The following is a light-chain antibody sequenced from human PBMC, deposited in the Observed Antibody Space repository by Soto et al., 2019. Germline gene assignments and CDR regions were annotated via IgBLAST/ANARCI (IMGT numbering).Light chain of an antibody. CDR3: SSYTTSSTGL. CDR2: EVS. CDR1: SSDIGRYNY. J-gene: IGLJ3*02. Sequence: QSALTQPASVSGSPGQSITISCSGPSSDIGRYNYVSWYQQHPGRAPQLMIYEVSNRPSGVSDRFSGSKSGNTASLTISGLQAEDESDYYCSSYTTSSTGLFAGGTKLTVL. V-gene: IGLV2-14*01.